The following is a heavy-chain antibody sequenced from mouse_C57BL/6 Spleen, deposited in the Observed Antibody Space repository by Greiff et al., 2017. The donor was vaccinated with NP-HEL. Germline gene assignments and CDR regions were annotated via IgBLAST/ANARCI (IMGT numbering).Heavy chain of an antibody. V-gene: IGHV1-26*01. J-gene: IGHJ3*01. CDR1: GYTFTDYY. Sequence: EVQLQQSGPELVKPGASVKISCKASGYTFTDYYMNWVKQSHGKSLEWIGDINPNNGGTSYNQKFKGKATLTVDKSSSTAYMELRSLTSEDSAVYYCARYDGPSWFAYWGQGTLVTVSA. D-gene: IGHD2-3*01. CDR2: INPNNGGT. CDR3: ARYDGPSWFAY.